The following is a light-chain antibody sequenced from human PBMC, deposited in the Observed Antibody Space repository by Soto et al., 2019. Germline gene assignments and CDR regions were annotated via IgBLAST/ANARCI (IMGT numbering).Light chain of an antibody. V-gene: IGKV1-39*01. CDR1: QSISSY. CDR2: AAS. J-gene: IGKJ4*01. Sequence: IQITQSPSSVSASVGDRVTITCRASQSISSYLNWYQQKPGKAPKLLIYAASSLQSGVPSRFSGSGSGTDFTLTISSLQPEDFATYYCQQSYSTPITFGGGTKVDIK. CDR3: QQSYSTPIT.